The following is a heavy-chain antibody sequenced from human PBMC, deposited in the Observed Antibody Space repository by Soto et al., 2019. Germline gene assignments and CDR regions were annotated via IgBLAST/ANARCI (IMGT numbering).Heavy chain of an antibody. J-gene: IGHJ6*02. Sequence: WSLRLSCATSGFTFSGYSMHWFRQAPGKGLEWVAVTSSDGGTKFYADSVKGRFTVSRDNSKNTLYLQMNSLRAEDTAVYFCARDRGIVVVPAAIAVWGQGTTVTVS. V-gene: IGHV3-30-3*01. CDR1: GFTFSGYS. D-gene: IGHD2-2*01. CDR2: TSSDGGTK. CDR3: ARDRGIVVVPAAIAV.